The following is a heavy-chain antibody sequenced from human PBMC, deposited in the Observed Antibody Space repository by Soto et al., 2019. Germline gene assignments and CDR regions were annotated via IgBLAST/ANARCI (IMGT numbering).Heavy chain of an antibody. J-gene: IGHJ6*02. CDR3: ARYDSSGYYWPYYYYGMDV. D-gene: IGHD3-22*01. V-gene: IGHV5-51*01. CDR1: GYSFTKYW. CDR2: IYPDESDT. Sequence: GESLKISCKGSGYSFTKYWIVWVRQMPGKGLEWMAIIYPDESDTRYSPSFQGQVTISADKSISTAYLQWSSLKASDTAMYYCARYDSSGYYWPYYYYGMDVWGQGTTVTVSS.